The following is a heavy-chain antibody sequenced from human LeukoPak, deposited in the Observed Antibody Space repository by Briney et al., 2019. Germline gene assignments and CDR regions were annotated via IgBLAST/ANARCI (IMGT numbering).Heavy chain of an antibody. J-gene: IGHJ4*02. V-gene: IGHV3-64*04. Sequence: GGSLRLSCSASEFTFSDYVMHWVRQAPGKGLEYISVISSNGGTTYYADSVKGRFTISRDNSKNTLYLQMNSLRAEDTAVYYCAKEVGARGESGYWGQGTLVTVSP. CDR1: EFTFSDYV. CDR2: ISSNGGTT. D-gene: IGHD1-26*01. CDR3: AKEVGARGESGY.